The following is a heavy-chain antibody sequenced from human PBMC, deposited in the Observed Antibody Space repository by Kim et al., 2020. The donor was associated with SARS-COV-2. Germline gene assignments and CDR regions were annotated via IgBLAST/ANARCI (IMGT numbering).Heavy chain of an antibody. CDR2: ISYDGSHK. Sequence: GGSLRLSCAASGFTFTSSGMHWVRQAPGKGLEWVAIISYDGSHKYYADSVKGRFTISRDNSRNTVYLQMNSLRADDMALYYCAKDRSNSWSFDYWGQGTLVTVSS. V-gene: IGHV3-30*18. CDR3: AKDRSNSWSFDY. D-gene: IGHD6-13*01. CDR1: GFTFTSSG. J-gene: IGHJ4*02.